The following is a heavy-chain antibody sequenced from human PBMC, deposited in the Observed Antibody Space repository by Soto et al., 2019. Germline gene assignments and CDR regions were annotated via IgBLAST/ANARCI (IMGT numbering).Heavy chain of an antibody. D-gene: IGHD1-26*01. J-gene: IGHJ4*02. Sequence: PGGSLRLSCAASGFTFSSYGMHWVRQAPGKGLEWVAVIWYDGSNKYYADSVKGRFTISRDNSKNTLYLQMNSLRAEDTAVYYCARDSFVGARPVDYWGQGTLVTVS. CDR2: IWYDGSNK. CDR1: GFTFSSYG. V-gene: IGHV3-33*01. CDR3: ARDSFVGARPVDY.